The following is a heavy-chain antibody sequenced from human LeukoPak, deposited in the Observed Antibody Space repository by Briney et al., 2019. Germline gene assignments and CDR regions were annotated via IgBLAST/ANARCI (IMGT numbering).Heavy chain of an antibody. CDR1: GYTFTDCY. CDR2: VDPEDGET. CDR3: ATLQALLDY. D-gene: IGHD4-11*01. Sequence: ASVKVSCKVSGYTFTDCYMHWVQQAPGKGLEWMGLVDPEDGETIYAEKFQGRVTINADTSTDTAYMELSSLRSEDTAVYYCATLQALLDYWRQGTLVTVSS. V-gene: IGHV1-69-2*01. J-gene: IGHJ4*02.